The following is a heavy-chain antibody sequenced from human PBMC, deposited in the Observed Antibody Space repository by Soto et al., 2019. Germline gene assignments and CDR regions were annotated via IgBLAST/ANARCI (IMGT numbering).Heavy chain of an antibody. J-gene: IGHJ5*02. Sequence: TLSLTCTVSGDSVTRSRYYWGWIRQPPGKGLEWIGSIYYSGSTYYNPSLKGRITISIDTSKNQFSLNMNSMTAADTAVYYCATEGGVVDANWFGPWGQGTLVTVS. CDR2: IYYSGST. D-gene: IGHD3-22*01. CDR3: ATEGGVVDANWFGP. CDR1: GDSVTRSRYY. V-gene: IGHV4-39*02.